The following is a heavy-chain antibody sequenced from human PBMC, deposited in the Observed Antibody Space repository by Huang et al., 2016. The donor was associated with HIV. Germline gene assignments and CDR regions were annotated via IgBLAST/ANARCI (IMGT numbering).Heavy chain of an antibody. Sequence: QIQLAQSGAEVKKPGASVKVSCKASGYTFTNYDINWVRQASGQGLEWMGWKNPKSDNVGSTKKLQGRVAILRNSSINTSYLEVTSLTSEDTAVYYCARGFGINYNHEAFDVWGQGTMVTVSS. CDR3: ARGFGINYNHEAFDV. J-gene: IGHJ3*01. CDR1: GYTFTNYD. CDR2: KNPKSDNV. V-gene: IGHV1-8*01. D-gene: IGHD3-10*01.